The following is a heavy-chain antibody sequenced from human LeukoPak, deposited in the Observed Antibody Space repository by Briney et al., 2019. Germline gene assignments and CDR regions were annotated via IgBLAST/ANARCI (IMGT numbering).Heavy chain of an antibody. J-gene: IGHJ4*02. CDR2: IYYSGST. CDR3: AREAQLVGFDY. Sequence: SETLSLTCTVSGGSISSSSYYWGWIRQPPGKGLEWIGSIYYSGSTYYNPSLKSRVTISVDTSKNQFSLKLSSVTAADTAVYYCAREAQLVGFDYWGQGTLVTVSS. D-gene: IGHD6-6*01. V-gene: IGHV4-39*07. CDR1: GGSISSSSYY.